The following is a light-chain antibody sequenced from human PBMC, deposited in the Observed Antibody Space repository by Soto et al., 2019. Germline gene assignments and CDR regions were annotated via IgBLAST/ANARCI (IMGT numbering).Light chain of an antibody. Sequence: IEVTQSPSSLAGSLGDRVTITCRASQTIGTYVNWYRQKSGAAPELLIYDASTLQSGVPSRFRGGAPGTDFTLTISSLQLDDFATYYCQQSYNTPLTFGQGTKVDIK. J-gene: IGKJ1*01. V-gene: IGKV1-39*01. CDR1: QTIGTY. CDR3: QQSYNTPLT. CDR2: DAS.